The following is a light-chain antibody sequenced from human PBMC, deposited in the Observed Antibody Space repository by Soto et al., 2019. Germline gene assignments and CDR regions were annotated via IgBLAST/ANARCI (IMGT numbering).Light chain of an antibody. CDR1: SSGLGGFNF. CDR2: DVT. J-gene: IGLJ3*02. CDR3: SSATTTNTCV. Sequence: QSVLTQPASVSGSPGQSITISCTGSSSGLGGFNFVSWYQQHPGKAPKLMIYDVTNRPSGVSNRFSGSKSANTASLSISGLQAEDEADYYCSSATTTNTCVFGGGTKLTVL. V-gene: IGLV2-14*01.